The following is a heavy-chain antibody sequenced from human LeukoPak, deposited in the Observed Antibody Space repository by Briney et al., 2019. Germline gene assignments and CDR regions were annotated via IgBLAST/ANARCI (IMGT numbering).Heavy chain of an antibody. CDR2: INGSSSDT. D-gene: IGHD3-10*01. V-gene: IGHV3-11*05. J-gene: IGHJ3*02. Sequence: SGGSLRLSCAASGFTFSDYYMTWIRQAPGRGLEWISYINGSSSDTKYADSVKGRFTISRDNAKNSVYLLMNSLRAEDTAVYYCAREGNYGSGSSFDIWGQGTMVTVSS. CDR3: AREGNYGSGSSFDI. CDR1: GFTFSDYY.